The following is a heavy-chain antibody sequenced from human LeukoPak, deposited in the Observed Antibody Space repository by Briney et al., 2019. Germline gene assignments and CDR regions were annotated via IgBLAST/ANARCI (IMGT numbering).Heavy chain of an antibody. D-gene: IGHD6-13*01. CDR2: IYYISNT. CDR3: ARVRSSSWNPFDY. J-gene: IGHJ4*02. V-gene: IGHV4-61*08. CDR1: GASVGSAGYY. Sequence: SETLSLTCTVSGASVGSAGYYWSWIRQPPGGGLEWIGYIYYISNTNYNPSLKSRVTMSVDPSKNQFSLKLSSVTAADTAVYYCARVRSSSWNPFDYWGQGTLVTVSS.